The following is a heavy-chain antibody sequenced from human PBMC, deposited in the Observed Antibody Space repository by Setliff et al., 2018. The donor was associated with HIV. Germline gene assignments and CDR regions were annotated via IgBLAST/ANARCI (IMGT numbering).Heavy chain of an antibody. CDR3: ARLKLVAVGDPPEAFDI. CDR1: GYSFTSYW. J-gene: IGHJ3*02. D-gene: IGHD3-16*01. Sequence: PGESLKISCKGSGYSFTSYWIDWVRQMPGKGPEWMGIIYPGDSNTRYSPSFQGQVTISADKSISTAYLQWNSLKASDTAMYYCARLKLVAVGDPPEAFDIWGQGTMVTVSS. CDR2: IYPGDSNT. V-gene: IGHV5-51*01.